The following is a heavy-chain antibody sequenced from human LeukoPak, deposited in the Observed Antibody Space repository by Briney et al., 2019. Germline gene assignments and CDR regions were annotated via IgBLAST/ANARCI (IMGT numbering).Heavy chain of an antibody. CDR3: ARGRITMIVVVITTYSNWYFDL. D-gene: IGHD3-22*01. CDR2: INHSGST. Sequence: SETLSLTCAVYGGSFSGYYWSWIRQPPGKWLEWIGEINHSGSTNYNPSLKSRVTISVDTSKNQFSLKLSSVTAADTAVYYCARGRITMIVVVITTYSNWYFDLWGRGTLVTVSS. V-gene: IGHV4-34*01. CDR1: GGSFSGYY. J-gene: IGHJ2*01.